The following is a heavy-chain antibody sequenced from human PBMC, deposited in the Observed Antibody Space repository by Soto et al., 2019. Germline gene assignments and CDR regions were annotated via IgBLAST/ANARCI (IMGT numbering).Heavy chain of an antibody. CDR1: GGSLSSGGYY. V-gene: IGHV4-31*03. CDR3: ARVGGINWFDP. J-gene: IGHJ5*02. Sequence: QVQLQESGPGLVKPSQTLSLTCTVSGGSLSSGGYYLRLIPQHPRKGPEGVGYIYYSGRTYYNPSLKSRVTISVDTSKNQFSLKLSSVTAADTAVYYCARVGGINWFDPWGQGTLVTVSS. D-gene: IGHD3-16*01. CDR2: IYYSGRT.